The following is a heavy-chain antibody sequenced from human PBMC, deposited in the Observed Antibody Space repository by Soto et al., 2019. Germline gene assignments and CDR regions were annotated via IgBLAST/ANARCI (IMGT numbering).Heavy chain of an antibody. D-gene: IGHD3-22*01. Sequence: QVQLVESGGCVVQPGRSLRLSCAASGFTFSSYGMNWVSQAPGKRLEWVAVIWYDGSNKYYADSVKGRFTISRDNSKNTLYLQMNSLRAEVTAVYYCARDGEVVVADYWGQGTLVTVSS. CDR3: ARDGEVVVADY. CDR2: IWYDGSNK. V-gene: IGHV3-33*01. CDR1: GFTFSSYG. J-gene: IGHJ4*02.